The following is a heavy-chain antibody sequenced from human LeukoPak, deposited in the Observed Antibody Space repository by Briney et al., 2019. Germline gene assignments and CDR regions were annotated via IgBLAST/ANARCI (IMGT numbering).Heavy chain of an antibody. Sequence: SETLSLTCTVSGGSISPYYWSWIRQPPGKGLEYIGYIYYSGTTDYNPSLKSRVSISVDTSKNQFSLKVTSVSAADTAVYYCARIMQTPWGMDVWGQGTTVTVSS. CDR2: IYYSGTT. CDR1: GGSISPYY. CDR3: ARIMQTPWGMDV. V-gene: IGHV4-59*01. D-gene: IGHD2-15*01. J-gene: IGHJ6*02.